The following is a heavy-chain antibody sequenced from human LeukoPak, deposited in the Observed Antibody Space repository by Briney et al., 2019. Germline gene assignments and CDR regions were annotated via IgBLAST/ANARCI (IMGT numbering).Heavy chain of an antibody. CDR3: ARVSVPAARNNWFDP. CDR2: INHSGST. Sequence: SETLSLTCAVYGGSFSGYYWSWIRQPPGKGLEWIGEINHSGSTNYNPSLKSRVTISVDTPKNQFSLKLSSVTAADTAVYYCARVSVPAARNNWFDPWGQGTLVTVSS. CDR1: GGSFSGYY. V-gene: IGHV4-34*01. J-gene: IGHJ5*02. D-gene: IGHD2-2*01.